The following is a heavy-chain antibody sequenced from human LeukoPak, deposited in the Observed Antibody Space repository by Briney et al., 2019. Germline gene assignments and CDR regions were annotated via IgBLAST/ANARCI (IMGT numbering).Heavy chain of an antibody. J-gene: IGHJ6*03. CDR3: ARGDNSSGWHRVIYYYSMDV. D-gene: IGHD6-19*01. CDR2: INPNSGGT. Sequence: GASVKVSCKASGYTFTGYYMHWVRQAPGQGLEWMGWINPNSGGTNYAQKFQGRVTMTRDTSISTAYMELTTMRSDDTAVYYCARGDNSSGWHRVIYYYSMDVWGKGTTVTVSS. V-gene: IGHV1-2*02. CDR1: GYTFTGYY.